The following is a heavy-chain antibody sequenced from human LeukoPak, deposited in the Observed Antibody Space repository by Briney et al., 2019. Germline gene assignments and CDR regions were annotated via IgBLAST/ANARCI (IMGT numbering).Heavy chain of an antibody. V-gene: IGHV1-2*02. Sequence: ASVKVSCKASGYTFTGYYMRWVRQAPGQGLEWMGWINPDSGGTNYAEKFQGRVTMTRDTSISTAYMELSRLRSDDTAVYYCARGGPYDFWSGYPPRDAFDIWGQGTMVTVSS. J-gene: IGHJ3*02. CDR1: GYTFTGYY. CDR3: ARGGPYDFWSGYPPRDAFDI. CDR2: INPDSGGT. D-gene: IGHD3-3*01.